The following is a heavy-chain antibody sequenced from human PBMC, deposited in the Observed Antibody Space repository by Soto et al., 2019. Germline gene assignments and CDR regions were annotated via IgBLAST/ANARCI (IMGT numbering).Heavy chain of an antibody. CDR2: ISPKSNYK. J-gene: IGHJ4*02. V-gene: IGHV3-11*06. D-gene: IGHD2-21*01. Sequence: GSLRLSCEVSVFTFSDFYMSWIRQSPGKGLEWLSYISPKSNYKQYAESVKGRHTISRDNAKNSLSLQMNSLRVEDTAVYYCVRGGGGGQFDSWGQGTLVTVS. CDR3: VRGGGGGQFDS. CDR1: VFTFSDFY.